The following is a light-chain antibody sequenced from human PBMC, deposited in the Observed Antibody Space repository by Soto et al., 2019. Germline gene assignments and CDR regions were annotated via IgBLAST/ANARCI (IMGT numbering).Light chain of an antibody. CDR1: QDISSY. Sequence: DIQMTQSPSSRSASVGDRVTITCQASQDISSYLAWYQQKPGKAPKLLIYAASSLQSGVPSRFTGSGSGTDFTLTISSLQSEDFATYYCQQYYRFPFTFGQGTKVDIK. J-gene: IGKJ2*01. CDR2: AAS. CDR3: QQYYRFPFT. V-gene: IGKV1D-16*01.